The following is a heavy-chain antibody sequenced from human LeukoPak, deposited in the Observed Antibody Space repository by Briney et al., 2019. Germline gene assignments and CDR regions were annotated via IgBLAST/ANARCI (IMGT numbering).Heavy chain of an antibody. V-gene: IGHV1-8*01. D-gene: IGHD3-10*01. Sequence: ASVEVSCKASGYTFTSYDINWVRQATGQGLEWMGWMNPNSGNTGYAQKFQGRVTTTRNTSISTAYMELSSLRSEDTAVYYCARGRSHRYYYGSGSYLVGYWGQGTLVTVSS. CDR3: ARGRSHRYYYGSGSYLVGY. CDR1: GYTFTSYD. J-gene: IGHJ4*02. CDR2: MNPNSGNT.